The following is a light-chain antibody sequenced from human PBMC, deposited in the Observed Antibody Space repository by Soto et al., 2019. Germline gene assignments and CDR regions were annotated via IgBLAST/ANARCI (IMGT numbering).Light chain of an antibody. V-gene: IGLV1-44*01. CDR2: KTD. CDR3: ASWDDSLNIWV. Sequence: QSMLTQPPSASGNPGQRVTISCSGSSANLARNSVNWYQQFPGTAPKLLIHKTDQRPSGVPDRFSGSKSGTSASLAITGLQSEDEGDYYCASWDDSLNIWVFGGGTKLTV. J-gene: IGLJ3*02. CDR1: SANLARNS.